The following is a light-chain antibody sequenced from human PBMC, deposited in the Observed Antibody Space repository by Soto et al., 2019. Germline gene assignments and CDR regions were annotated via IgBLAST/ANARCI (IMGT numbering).Light chain of an antibody. CDR2: EDN. CDR1: GGSITSGY. CDR3: QFYPCRYPYV. V-gene: IGLV6-57*03. J-gene: IGLJ1*01. Sequence: NFMLTQPHSVSESPGKTVTISCTRSGGSITSGYVQWYQQRPGSAPTTVIYEDNQRPSGVPDRFSGSIDSSSNSASLTISGLKTEDEAGYHCQFYPCRYPYVFGTGTKLPVL.